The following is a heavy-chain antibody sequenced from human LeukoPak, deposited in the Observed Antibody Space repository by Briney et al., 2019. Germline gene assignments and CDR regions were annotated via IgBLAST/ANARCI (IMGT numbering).Heavy chain of an antibody. D-gene: IGHD5-18*01. CDR2: INPSGGST. CDR3: ARAIKQLWSDY. Sequence: ASVKVSCKASGYIFTSYYMHWVRQAPGQGLEWMGIINPSGGSTSYAQKFQGRVTMTRDTSTSTVYMELSSLRSEDTAVYYCARAIKQLWSDYWGQGTLVTVSS. CDR1: GYIFTSYY. J-gene: IGHJ4*02. V-gene: IGHV1-46*03.